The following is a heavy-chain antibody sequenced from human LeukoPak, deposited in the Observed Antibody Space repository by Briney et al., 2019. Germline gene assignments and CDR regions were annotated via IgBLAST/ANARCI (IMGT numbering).Heavy chain of an antibody. CDR3: ARGSNPFYESAFDI. V-gene: IGHV4-59*01. Sequence: KTSETLSLTCTVSGGSINNYYWSWIRQPPGKGLEWIGNIYYSGSTNYNPSLKRRFPISVDTSKNQLSLKLTSVTAADTAIYYCARGSNPFYESAFDIWGQGTMVTVSS. J-gene: IGHJ3*02. D-gene: IGHD5/OR15-5a*01. CDR1: GGSINNYY. CDR2: IYYSGST.